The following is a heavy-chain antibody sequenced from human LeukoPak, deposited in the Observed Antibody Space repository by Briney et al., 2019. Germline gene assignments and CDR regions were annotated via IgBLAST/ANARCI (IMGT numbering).Heavy chain of an antibody. J-gene: IGHJ3*01. CDR2: ISGSGGNI. CDR1: GFTVGSNY. D-gene: IGHD2-15*01. V-gene: IGHV3-23*01. Sequence: PGGSLRLSCAASGFTVGSNYMSWVRQAPGKGLEWVSVISGSGGNIYYADSVKGRFTISRDNSKNTLYLQVNSLRAEDTALYYCARDDVVLDAFDVWGQGTMVTVSS. CDR3: ARDDVVLDAFDV.